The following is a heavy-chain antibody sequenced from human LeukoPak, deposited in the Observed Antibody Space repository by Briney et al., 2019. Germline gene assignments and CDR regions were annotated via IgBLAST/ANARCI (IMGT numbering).Heavy chain of an antibody. CDR3: RGVRGGTGADY. Sequence: QSGGSLRLSCAASGFTFSNYTMNWVRQAPGKGLEWVSYISSSSRFTYYAASVKGRFTISRDNAKNSLYLQMNSLRAEDTAVYYCRGVRGGTGADYWGQGTLVTVSS. D-gene: IGHD3-10*01. CDR2: ISSSSRFT. J-gene: IGHJ4*02. V-gene: IGHV3-48*01. CDR1: GFTFSNYT.